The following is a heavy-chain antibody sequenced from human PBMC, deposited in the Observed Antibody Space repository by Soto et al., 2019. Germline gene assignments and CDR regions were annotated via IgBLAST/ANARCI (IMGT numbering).Heavy chain of an antibody. V-gene: IGHV3-23*01. CDR1: GFAFMTYG. D-gene: IGHD6-13*01. J-gene: IGHJ6*02. Sequence: EVQLLESGGGLVQPGGSLRLSCTASGFAFMTYGMNWVRQAPGKGLEWVGNINDRGSNTVYADSVKGRFTISRDNSRNTLTLQMNTLRADDTAIYYCAKAAASDGSPGYYAMDVWGQGTTVTVSS. CDR3: AKAAASDGSPGYYAMDV. CDR2: INDRGSNT.